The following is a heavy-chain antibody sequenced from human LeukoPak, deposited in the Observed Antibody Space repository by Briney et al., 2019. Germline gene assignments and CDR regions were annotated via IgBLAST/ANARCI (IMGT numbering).Heavy chain of an antibody. Sequence: GGSLRLSCAASGFTFSSYGMHWVREAPGKGLDWVAFIRYDGSNKYYADSVKGRFTISRDNSKNTLYLQMNSLRAEDTAVYYCAKEFSSWYNYWGQGTLVTVSS. CDR2: IRYDGSNK. CDR3: AKEFSSWYNY. V-gene: IGHV3-30*02. CDR1: GFTFSSYG. D-gene: IGHD6-13*01. J-gene: IGHJ4*02.